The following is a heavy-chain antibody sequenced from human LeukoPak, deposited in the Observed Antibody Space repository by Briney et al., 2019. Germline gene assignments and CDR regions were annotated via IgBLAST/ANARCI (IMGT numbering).Heavy chain of an antibody. CDR1: GGSISSDH. CDR3: ARLLAVAGGDAFDI. V-gene: IGHV4-59*08. Sequence: PSETLSLTRSVSGGSISSDHWNWIRQTPGKGLEWIGCIYYSGRTYYNPSLKSRVTISVDTSKDQFSLRLSSVTAADTAVYYCARLLAVAGGDAFDIWGQGKMVTVSS. J-gene: IGHJ3*02. CDR2: IYYSGRT. D-gene: IGHD6-19*01.